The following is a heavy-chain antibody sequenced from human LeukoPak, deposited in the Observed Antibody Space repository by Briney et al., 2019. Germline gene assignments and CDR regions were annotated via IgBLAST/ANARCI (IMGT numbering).Heavy chain of an antibody. CDR3: ARDASGSYSSGY. D-gene: IGHD1-26*01. Sequence: SETLSLTCTVSGYSISSGYYWGWIRQPPGKGPEWIGSIYHSGSTYYNPSLKSRGTISVDTSKNHFSLQLSAVTAADTAVYYCARDASGSYSSGYWGQGTLVTVSS. CDR1: GYSISSGYY. CDR2: IYHSGST. V-gene: IGHV4-38-2*02. J-gene: IGHJ4*02.